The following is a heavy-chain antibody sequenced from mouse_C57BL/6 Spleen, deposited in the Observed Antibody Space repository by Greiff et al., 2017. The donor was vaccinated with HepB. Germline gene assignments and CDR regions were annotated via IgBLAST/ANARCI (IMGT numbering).Heavy chain of an antibody. V-gene: IGHV1-15*01. CDR3: TSHYSNLYYFDY. Sequence: QVQLQQSGAELVRPGASVTLSCKASGYTFTDYEMHWVKQTPVHGLEWIGAIDPETGGTAYNQKFKGKAILTADKSSSTAYMELRSLTSEDSAVSYCTSHYSNLYYFDYWGQGTTLTVSS. CDR1: GYTFTDYE. D-gene: IGHD2-5*01. J-gene: IGHJ2*01. CDR2: IDPETGGT.